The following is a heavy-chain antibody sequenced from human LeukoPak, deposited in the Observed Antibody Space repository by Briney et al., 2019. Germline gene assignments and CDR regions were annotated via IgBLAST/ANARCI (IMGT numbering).Heavy chain of an antibody. CDR2: INPSGGST. V-gene: IGHV1-46*01. CDR1: GYTFTSYY. J-gene: IGHJ6*02. Sequence: ASVKVSCKASGYTFTSYYMHWVRQAPGQGLEWMGIINPSGGSTSYAQKFQGRVTMTRDTSTSTVYMELSSLRSEDTAVYYCATPSLCGGDCPGYGMDVWGQGTTVTVSS. CDR3: ATPSLCGGDCPGYGMDV. D-gene: IGHD2-21*02.